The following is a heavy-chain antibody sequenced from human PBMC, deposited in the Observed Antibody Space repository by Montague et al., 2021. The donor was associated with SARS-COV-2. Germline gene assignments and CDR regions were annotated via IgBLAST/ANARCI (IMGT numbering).Heavy chain of an antibody. CDR1: GFIVSSNY. J-gene: IGHJ6*02. Sequence: SLRLSCAASGFIVSSNYMSWVRQAPGKGLEWVSVIYSGGSTSYADSVKGRFTISRHNSKNTLYLQMNSLRPEDTAVYYCARTPYERGGMDVWGQGTTVTVSS. CDR2: IYSGGST. V-gene: IGHV3-53*04. CDR3: ARTPYERGGMDV. D-gene: IGHD3-3*01.